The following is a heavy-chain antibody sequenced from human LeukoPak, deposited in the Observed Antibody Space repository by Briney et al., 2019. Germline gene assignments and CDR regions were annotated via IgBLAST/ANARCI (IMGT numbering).Heavy chain of an antibody. D-gene: IGHD6-13*01. J-gene: IGHJ4*02. Sequence: SETLSLTCTVSGGSISSYYWSWIRQPPGKGLEWIGYIYTSGSTSYNPSLKSRVTISVDTSKNQFSLKLSSVTAADTAVYYCARIAAAGLYFDYWGQGTLVTVSS. CDR3: ARIAAAGLYFDY. V-gene: IGHV4-4*09. CDR2: IYTSGST. CDR1: GGSISSYY.